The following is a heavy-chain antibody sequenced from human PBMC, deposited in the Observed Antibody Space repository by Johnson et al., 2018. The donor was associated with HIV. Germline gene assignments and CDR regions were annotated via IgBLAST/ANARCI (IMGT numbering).Heavy chain of an antibody. CDR3: ARDVYAGAHEN. V-gene: IGHV3-33*01. J-gene: IGHJ3*01. Sequence: QVQLVESGGGVVQPGGSLTLSCAASGFTFSSNYMSWVRQAPGKGLEWVARIRNDGSATTYAASVKGRFTISSDNSKNTLYLKLNSLRAEDTAVYYCARDVYAGAHENWGQGTRVTVSS. CDR1: GFTFSSNY. D-gene: IGHD5/OR15-5a*01. CDR2: IRNDGSAT.